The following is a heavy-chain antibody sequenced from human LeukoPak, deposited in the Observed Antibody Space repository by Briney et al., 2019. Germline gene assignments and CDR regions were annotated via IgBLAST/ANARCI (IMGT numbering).Heavy chain of an antibody. CDR2: ISAYNGNT. CDR1: GYTFTSYG. J-gene: IGHJ6*02. V-gene: IGHV1-18*01. CDR3: ARDSSSWFYYFYGMDV. D-gene: IGHD6-13*01. Sequence: ASVKVSCKASGYTFTSYGISWVRQAPGQGLEWMGWISAYNGNTKYAQKLQGRVTMTTDTSTSTAYMELRSLRSDDTAVYYCARDSSSWFYYFYGMDVWGQGTTVTVSS.